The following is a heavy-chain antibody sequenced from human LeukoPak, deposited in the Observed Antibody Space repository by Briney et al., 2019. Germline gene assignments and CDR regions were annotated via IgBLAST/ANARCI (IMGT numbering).Heavy chain of an antibody. D-gene: IGHD2-2*01. CDR3: ARGKVTSYYYYMDV. J-gene: IGHJ6*03. CDR2: INHSGST. Sequence: SETLSLTCAVYGGSFSGYYWSRIRQPPGKGLEWIGEINHSGSTNYNPSLKSRVTISVDTSKNQFSLKLSSVTAADTAVYYCARGKVTSYYYYMDVWGKGTTVTVSS. V-gene: IGHV4-34*01. CDR1: GGSFSGYY.